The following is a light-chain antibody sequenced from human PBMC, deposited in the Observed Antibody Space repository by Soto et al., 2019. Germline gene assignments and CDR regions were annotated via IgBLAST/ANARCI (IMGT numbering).Light chain of an antibody. CDR2: GTS. CDR1: QSISQF. Sequence: ILLRQSPATRSLSPGERATLSCSASQSISQFLAWYQQKPGQAPSLFIYGTSNRATGIPARFSGSGSGTDCTLTISSLEVEDVAVYYCQNHFNVPITLGQGTRLEIK. CDR3: QNHFNVPIT. V-gene: IGKV3-11*01. J-gene: IGKJ5*01.